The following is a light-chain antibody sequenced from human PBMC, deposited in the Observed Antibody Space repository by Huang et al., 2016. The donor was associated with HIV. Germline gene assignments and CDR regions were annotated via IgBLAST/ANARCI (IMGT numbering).Light chain of an antibody. V-gene: IGKV3-11*01. CDR1: QSVDNY. CDR2: DTS. J-gene: IGKJ5*01. CDR3: QQRSKWPIT. Sequence: EIVLTQSPATLSLSPGERATLSCRTSQSVDNYLVWYQQRPGQAPRLLIYDTSYRAAGIPARFSGSGSGTDFTLTMSSLEPEDFAVYFCQQRSKWPITFDQGTRLEIK.